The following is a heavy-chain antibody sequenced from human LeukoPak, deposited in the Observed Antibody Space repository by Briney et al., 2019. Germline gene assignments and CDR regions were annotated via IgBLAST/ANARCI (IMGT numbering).Heavy chain of an antibody. V-gene: IGHV3-23*01. CDR2: ISNNGGYT. J-gene: IGHJ4*02. Sequence: GGSLRLSCAASGFTFSNSAMSWVRQAPGKGLEWVSAISNNGGYTYYADSVQGRFTISRDNSKSTLCLQMNSLRAEDTAVYYCAKQLGYCSDGSCYFPYWGQGTLVTVSS. CDR3: AKQLGYCSDGSCYFPY. D-gene: IGHD2-15*01. CDR1: GFTFSNSA.